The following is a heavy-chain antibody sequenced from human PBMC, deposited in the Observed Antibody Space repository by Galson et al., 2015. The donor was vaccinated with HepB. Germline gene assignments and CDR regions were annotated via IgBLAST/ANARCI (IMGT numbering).Heavy chain of an antibody. CDR3: ARVGNSNGQLWPYYYYYMDV. D-gene: IGHD5-18*01. J-gene: IGHJ6*03. CDR2: ISAYNGNT. V-gene: IGHV1-18*01. CDR1: GYTFTSYG. Sequence: SVKVSCKASGYTFTSYGISWVRQAPGQGLEWMGWISAYNGNTNYAQKLQGRVTMTTDTSTSTAYMELRSLRSDDTAVYYCARVGNSNGQLWPYYYYYMDVWGKGTTVTVSS.